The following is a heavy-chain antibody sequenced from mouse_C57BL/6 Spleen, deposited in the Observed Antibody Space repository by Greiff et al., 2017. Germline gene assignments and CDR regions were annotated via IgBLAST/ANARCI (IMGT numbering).Heavy chain of an antibody. CDR2: IYPRDGST. CDR3: AREGYYYGSDWYFDV. V-gene: IGHV1-78*01. CDR1: GYTFTDHT. D-gene: IGHD1-1*01. Sequence: QVQLKESDAELVKPGASVKISCKVSGYTFTDHTIHWMKQRPEQGLEWIGYIYPRDGSTKYNEKFKGKATLTADKSSSTAYMQLNSLTSEDSAVYFCAREGYYYGSDWYFDVWGTGTTVTVSS. J-gene: IGHJ1*03.